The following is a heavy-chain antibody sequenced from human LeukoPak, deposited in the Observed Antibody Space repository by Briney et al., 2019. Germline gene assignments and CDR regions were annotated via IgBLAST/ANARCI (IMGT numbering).Heavy chain of an antibody. D-gene: IGHD2-15*01. Sequence: SETLSLTCTVSGGSISSSSYYWGWIRQPPGKGLEWIGSIYYSGSTYYNPSLKSRVTISVDTSKNQFSLKLSSVTAADTAVYYCARETVALGSFDYWGQGTLVTVSS. CDR2: IYYSGST. CDR1: GGSISSSSYY. CDR3: ARETVALGSFDY. J-gene: IGHJ4*02. V-gene: IGHV4-39*07.